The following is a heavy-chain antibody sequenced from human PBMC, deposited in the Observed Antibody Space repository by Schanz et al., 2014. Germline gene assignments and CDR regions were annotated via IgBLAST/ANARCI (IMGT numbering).Heavy chain of an antibody. CDR3: ARGREVVAKIFDV. D-gene: IGHD3-22*01. V-gene: IGHV3-48*04. J-gene: IGHJ3*01. CDR1: GITFSGYS. CDR2: ISGSSSTK. Sequence: EVQLVESGGGLAQPGGSLRLSCAASGITFSGYSMNWVRQAPGKGLEWVSYISGSSSTKYYADSVKGRFTISRDNSKNSLYLQMDSLRVEDTAVYYCARGREVVAKIFDVWGQGTMVTVSS.